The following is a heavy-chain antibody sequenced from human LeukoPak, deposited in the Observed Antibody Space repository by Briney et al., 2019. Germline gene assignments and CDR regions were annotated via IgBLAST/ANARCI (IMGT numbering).Heavy chain of an antibody. CDR3: ARAFHYYYDSTNYTQYYFDY. CDR1: SGSIGSYY. D-gene: IGHD3-22*01. J-gene: IGHJ4*02. Sequence: PSETLSLTCTISSGSIGSYYWSWIRQPPGKGLEWIAYIYASGTTNYNPSLKSRVTMSVDTSKNQFSVHLTSVTAADTAVYHCARAFHYYYDSTNYTQYYFDYWGQGTLVTVSS. CDR2: IYASGTT. V-gene: IGHV4-59*01.